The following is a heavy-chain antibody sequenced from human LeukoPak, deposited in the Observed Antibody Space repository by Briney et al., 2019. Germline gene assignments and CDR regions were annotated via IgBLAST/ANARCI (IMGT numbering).Heavy chain of an antibody. CDR3: ARTHYGDYYWYFDL. V-gene: IGHV4-59*01. J-gene: IGHJ2*01. Sequence: SQTLSLTCTVSGGSISSYYWNWIRQPPGKGLEWIGYIYYSGSTNYNPSLKSRVTISVDTSKNQFSLKLSSVTAADTAVYYCARTHYGDYYWYFDLWGRGTLVTVSS. D-gene: IGHD4-17*01. CDR1: GGSISSYY. CDR2: IYYSGST.